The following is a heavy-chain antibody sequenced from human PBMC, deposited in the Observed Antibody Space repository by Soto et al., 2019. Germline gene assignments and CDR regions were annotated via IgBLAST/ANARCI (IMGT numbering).Heavy chain of an antibody. CDR1: GGSFSGSY. CDR3: ARADRTLVTSYAMDV. V-gene: IGHV4-34*01. J-gene: IGHJ6*02. CDR2: INHSGTT. Sequence: XATLSLTFAVSGGSFSGSYWTWIRQPPGEGLEWIGEINHSGTTNFNPSLRSRLTISLDSSKKHFSLKLTSMTAADAAVYYCARADRTLVTSYAMDVWGQGTTVTVSS. D-gene: IGHD2-21*02.